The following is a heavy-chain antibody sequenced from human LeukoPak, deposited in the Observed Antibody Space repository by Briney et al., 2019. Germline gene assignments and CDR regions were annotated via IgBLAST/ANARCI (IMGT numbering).Heavy chain of an antibody. CDR1: GFTFSDYH. CDR2: ISSSGSTT. Sequence: GGFLRLSCAASGFTFSDYHMSWIRQAPGKGLEWVSYISSSGSTTYYADSVKGRFTISRDNAKNTLYLQMNSLRAEDTAVYYCARVRVGSVVVPAAIDYWGQGTLVTVSS. D-gene: IGHD2-2*02. CDR3: ARVRVGSVVVPAAIDY. V-gene: IGHV3-11*01. J-gene: IGHJ4*02.